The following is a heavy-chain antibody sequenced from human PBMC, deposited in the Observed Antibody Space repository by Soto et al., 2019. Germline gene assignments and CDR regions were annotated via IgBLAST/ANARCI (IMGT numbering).Heavy chain of an antibody. D-gene: IGHD4-17*01. V-gene: IGHV1-8*01. Sequence: QVQLLQSGAEVKKPGASVKVSCKASGYTFSSYEINWVRQATGQGLEYLGWMNPDSGKTAYVQKFKGRVTMTGDTSITTAYRELSSLRSDDTAVYFCARGIKYGAYSRWFDPWGQGTLVTVSS. J-gene: IGHJ5*02. CDR1: GYTFSSYE. CDR3: ARGIKYGAYSRWFDP. CDR2: MNPDSGKT.